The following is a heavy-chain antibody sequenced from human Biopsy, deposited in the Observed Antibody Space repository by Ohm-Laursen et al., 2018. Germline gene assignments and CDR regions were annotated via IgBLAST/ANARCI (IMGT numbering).Heavy chain of an antibody. CDR2: VFHSGIT. V-gene: IGHV4-39*01. D-gene: IGHD3/OR15-3a*01. Sequence: SDTLSLTCTVSGGSVSSNVHYWAWIRQPPGKGLECIGTVFHSGITFYNPSLKSRVTISIDTSKNQFSLNLSSVTAADTAVYYCVRLNRRGNIIFFDYWGRGTLVTVSS. J-gene: IGHJ4*02. CDR3: VRLNRRGNIIFFDY. CDR1: GGSVSSNVHY.